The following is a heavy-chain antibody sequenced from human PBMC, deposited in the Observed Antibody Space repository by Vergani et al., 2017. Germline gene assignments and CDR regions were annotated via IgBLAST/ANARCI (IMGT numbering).Heavy chain of an antibody. CDR2: INTNTGNP. V-gene: IGHV7-4-1*02. CDR3: ARVRGLGELXLYRGNYYYYGMDV. Sequence: QVQLVQSGSELKKPGASLKVSCKASGYTFTSYAMNWVRQAPGQGLEWMGWINTNTGNPTYAQGFTGRFVFSLDTSVSTAYLQISSLKAEDTAVYYCARVRGLGELXLYRGNYYYYGMDVWGQGTTVTVSS. J-gene: IGHJ6*02. CDR1: GYTFTSYA. D-gene: IGHD3-16*02.